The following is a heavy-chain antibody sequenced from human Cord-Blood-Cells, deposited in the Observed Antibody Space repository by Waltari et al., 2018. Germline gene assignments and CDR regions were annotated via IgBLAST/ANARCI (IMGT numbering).Heavy chain of an antibody. J-gene: IGHJ4*02. CDR1: GYTFTSYG. CDR3: ASHYQYSSGWYENDY. V-gene: IGHV1-18*01. CDR2: ISAYNGNT. D-gene: IGHD6-19*01. Sequence: QVQLVQSGAEVKKPGASVKVSCKASGYTFTSYGISWVRQAPGQGLERMGWISAYNGNTNHAQKLQGRVTMTTDTSTSTAYMELRSLRSDDTAVYYCASHYQYSSGWYENDYWGQGTLVTVSS.